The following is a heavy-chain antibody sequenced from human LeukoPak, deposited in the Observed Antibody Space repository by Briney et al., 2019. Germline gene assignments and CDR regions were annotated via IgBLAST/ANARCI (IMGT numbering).Heavy chain of an antibody. J-gene: IGHJ3*02. CDR3: VHQKGHHDAFDI. V-gene: IGHV3-21*01. CDR2: ISSSSSYI. CDR1: GFTFSSYS. Sequence: PGGSLRLSCAASGFTFSSYSMNWVRQAPGKGLEWVSSISSSSSYIYYADSVKGRFTISRDNAKNSLYLQMNSLRAEDTAVYYCVHQKGHHDAFDIWGQGTMVTVSS.